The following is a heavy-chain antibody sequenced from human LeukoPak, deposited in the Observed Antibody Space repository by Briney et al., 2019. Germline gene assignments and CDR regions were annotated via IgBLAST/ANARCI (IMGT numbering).Heavy chain of an antibody. Sequence: SETLSLTCTVSGGSISSYYWSWIRQPPGKGLEWIGYIYYSGSTNYNPSLKSRVTISVDTSKNQFSLKLSSVTAADTAVYYCARHDRLAGATYFDYWGQGTLVTVSS. D-gene: IGHD1-26*01. CDR2: IYYSGST. V-gene: IGHV4-59*08. CDR3: ARHDRLAGATYFDY. J-gene: IGHJ4*02. CDR1: GGSISSYY.